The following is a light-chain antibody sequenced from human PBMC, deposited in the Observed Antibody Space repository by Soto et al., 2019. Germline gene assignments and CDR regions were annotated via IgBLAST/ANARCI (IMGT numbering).Light chain of an antibody. CDR2: DAS. CDR3: QQRSNWPLT. J-gene: IGKJ4*01. Sequence: EIVLTQSPDTLSLSPGERDTLSCRASQSVSTYLAWYQQKPGQAPRLLIYDASTRATGIPARFSGSGSGTDFTLTISSLEPEDFAVYYCQQRSNWPLTFGGGTKVEIK. CDR1: QSVSTY. V-gene: IGKV3-11*01.